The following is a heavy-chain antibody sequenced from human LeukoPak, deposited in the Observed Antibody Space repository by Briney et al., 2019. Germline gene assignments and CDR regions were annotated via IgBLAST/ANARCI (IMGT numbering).Heavy chain of an antibody. CDR2: ISRSSSYT. J-gene: IGHJ4*02. V-gene: IGHV3-21*01. CDR1: VFTFSRYC. Sequence: PGVSLRLPCAASVFTFSRYCMNWVRQAPAKAREWVSSISRSSSYTYYADSVKSRFTMSRDNAKNSLYLQMNSLRAEDTAVYYCARDRVLRVLECTNWGQGTLVTVSS. CDR3: ARDRVLRVLECTN. D-gene: IGHD3-3*01.